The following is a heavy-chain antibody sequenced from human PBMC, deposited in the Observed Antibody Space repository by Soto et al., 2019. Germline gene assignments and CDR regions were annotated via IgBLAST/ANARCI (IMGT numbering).Heavy chain of an antibody. J-gene: IGHJ6*02. CDR3: AKVLGYCSRTSCSREAYYYYGMDV. D-gene: IGHD2-2*01. V-gene: IGHV3-30*18. CDR2: ISYDGSNK. CDR1: GFTFSSYG. Sequence: QVQLVESGGGVVQPGRSLRLSCAASGFTFSSYGMHWVRQAPGKGLEWVAVISYDGSNKYNADSVKGRFTISRDNSKNTLYLQMNNLRAEDTAVYHFAKVLGYCSRTSCSREAYYYYGMDVWGQGTTVTVSS.